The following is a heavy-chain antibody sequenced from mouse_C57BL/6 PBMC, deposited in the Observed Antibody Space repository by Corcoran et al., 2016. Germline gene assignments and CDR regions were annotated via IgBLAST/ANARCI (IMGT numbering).Heavy chain of an antibody. Sequence: QIQLVKSGPELKKPRETVKISCKASGYTFTTYGMSWVKQAPGKGLRWMGWINTYSGVPTYADDFKGRFAFSLETSASTAYLQINNLKNEDTATYFCARGATVVEPFAYWGQGTLVTVSA. CDR2: INTYSGVP. V-gene: IGHV9-3*01. CDR3: ARGATVVEPFAY. D-gene: IGHD1-1*01. J-gene: IGHJ3*01. CDR1: GYTFTTYG.